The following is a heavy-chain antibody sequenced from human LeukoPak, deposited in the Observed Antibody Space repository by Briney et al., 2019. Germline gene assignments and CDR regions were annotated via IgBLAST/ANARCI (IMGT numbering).Heavy chain of an antibody. Sequence: GGSLRLSCAASGFTFSSYAMHWVRQAPGKGLEYVSAISSNGGSTYYANSVKGRFTISRDNSKNTLYLQMGSLRAEDMAVYYCARSPTSGYSYVYFDYWGLGTLVTVSS. D-gene: IGHD5-18*01. CDR2: ISSNGGST. J-gene: IGHJ4*02. V-gene: IGHV3-64*01. CDR1: GFTFSSYA. CDR3: ARSPTSGYSYVYFDY.